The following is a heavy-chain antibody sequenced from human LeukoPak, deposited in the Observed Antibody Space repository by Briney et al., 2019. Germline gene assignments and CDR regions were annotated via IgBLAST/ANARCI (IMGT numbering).Heavy chain of an antibody. D-gene: IGHD3-22*01. V-gene: IGHV4-59*01. CDR1: GGSISSYY. CDR3: ASNTPGEWPYYYDTGIYFQH. J-gene: IGHJ1*01. Sequence: SETLSLTCTVSGGSISSYYWSWIRQPPGKGLEWIGYIYYSGSTNYNPSLKSRVTISVDTSTNQFSLKLSSVTAADTAVYYCASNTPGEWPYYYDTGIYFQHWGQGTLVTVSS. CDR2: IYYSGST.